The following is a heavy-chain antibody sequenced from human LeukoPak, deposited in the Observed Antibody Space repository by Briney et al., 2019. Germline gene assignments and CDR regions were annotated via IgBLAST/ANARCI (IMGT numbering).Heavy chain of an antibody. V-gene: IGHV4-39*01. J-gene: IGHJ4*02. CDR1: GYSISSSSYY. CDR2: IYYSGST. CDR3: ARLRKGITIFGVARDY. Sequence: SETLSLTCAVSGYSISSSSYYWGWIRQPPGKGLEWIGSIYYSGSTYYNPSLKSRVTISVDTSKNQFSLKLSSVTAADTAVYYCARLRKGITIFGVARDYWGQGTLVTVSS. D-gene: IGHD3-3*01.